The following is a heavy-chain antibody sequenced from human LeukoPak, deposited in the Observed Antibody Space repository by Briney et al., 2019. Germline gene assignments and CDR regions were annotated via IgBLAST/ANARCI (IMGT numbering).Heavy chain of an antibody. D-gene: IGHD3-10*01. Sequence: PGGSLRLSCAASGFSFSDYYMSWIRQAPGKGLEWVSAISGSGGSTYYADSVKGRFTISRDNSKNTLYLQMNSLRAEDTAVYYCAKGGPILLWFGELLSNDAFDIWGQGTMVTVSS. CDR1: GFSFSDYY. V-gene: IGHV3-23*01. CDR2: ISGSGGST. CDR3: AKGGPILLWFGELLSNDAFDI. J-gene: IGHJ3*02.